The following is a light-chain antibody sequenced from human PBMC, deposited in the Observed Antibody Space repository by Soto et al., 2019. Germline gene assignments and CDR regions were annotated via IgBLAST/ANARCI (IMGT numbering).Light chain of an antibody. CDR1: SSDVGGYNY. CDR2: EVS. CDR3: ASYTGRDTLV. J-gene: IGLJ2*01. V-gene: IGLV2-8*01. Sequence: QSVLTQPPSASGSPGQSVTISCTGTSSDVGGYNYVSLYQQHPGKAPKLMIYEVSKRPSGVPDRLSGSKSGNTASLTVSGLQVEDEADYYCASYTGRDTLVFGGGTKLTVL.